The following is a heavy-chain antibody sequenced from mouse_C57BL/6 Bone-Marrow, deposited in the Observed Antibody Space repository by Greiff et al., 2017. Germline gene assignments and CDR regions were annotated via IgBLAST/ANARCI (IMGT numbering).Heavy chain of an antibody. D-gene: IGHD4-1*01. V-gene: IGHV5-12*01. CDR3: ARGANWAFDY. J-gene: IGHJ2*01. Sequence: EVQLVESGGGLVQPGGSLNLSCAASGFTFSDYYMYWVRQTPEQRLEWVAYISNGGGSTYYPDTVKGRFTIFRDNAKNTLYLQISRLKSEDTAFYCCARGANWAFDYWGQGTTLTVSS. CDR2: ISNGGGST. CDR1: GFTFSDYY.